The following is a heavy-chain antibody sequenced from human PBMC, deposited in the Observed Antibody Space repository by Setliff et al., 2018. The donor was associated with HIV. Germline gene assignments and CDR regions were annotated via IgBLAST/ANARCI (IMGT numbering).Heavy chain of an antibody. CDR3: VRHTRDTSLAHYYYYIDV. CDR2: VHNSGGT. D-gene: IGHD5-18*01. Sequence: PSETLSLTCNVSGGSISTNSYYWGWIRQSPGKGLEWVGNVHNSGGTNYNPSLKSRVSISVDTSKNQFSLNVNSVTAPDTAVYYCVRHTRDTSLAHYYYYIDVWGKGTTVTVSS. J-gene: IGHJ6*03. V-gene: IGHV4-39*01. CDR1: GGSISTNSYY.